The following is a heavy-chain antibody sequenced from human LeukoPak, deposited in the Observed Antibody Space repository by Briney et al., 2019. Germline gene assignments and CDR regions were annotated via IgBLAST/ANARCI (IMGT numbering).Heavy chain of an antibody. J-gene: IGHJ6*02. CDR2: IIPVLGIA. CDR1: GGTFSSYA. Sequence: ASVKVSCKASGGTFSSYAISWVRQAPGQGLEWMGRIIPVLGIANYAQKFQGRVTITADKSTSTAYMELGSLRSEDTAVYYCARDYLVATRDYYYYYGMDVWGQGTTVTVPS. D-gene: IGHD5-24*01. CDR3: ARDYLVATRDYYYYYGMDV. V-gene: IGHV1-69*04.